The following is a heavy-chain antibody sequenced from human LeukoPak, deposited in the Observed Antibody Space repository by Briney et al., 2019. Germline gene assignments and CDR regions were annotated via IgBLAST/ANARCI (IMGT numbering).Heavy chain of an antibody. V-gene: IGHV3-30-3*01. CDR3: ARDWGRRYSSGWYGDFDY. Sequence: GGSLRLSCAASGFTFSNYAMHWVRQAPGKGLEWVAVISYDGSDKYYADSVKGRFTISRDNSKNTLYLQMNSLRPEDTAVYYCARDWGRRYSSGWYGDFDYWGQGALVTVSS. J-gene: IGHJ4*02. CDR1: GFTFSNYA. D-gene: IGHD6-19*01. CDR2: ISYDGSDK.